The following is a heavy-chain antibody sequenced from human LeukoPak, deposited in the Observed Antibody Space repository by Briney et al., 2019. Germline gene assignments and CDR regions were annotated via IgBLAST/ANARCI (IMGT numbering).Heavy chain of an antibody. J-gene: IGHJ4*02. V-gene: IGHV4-59*01. CDR2: VYYTGST. CDR3: ARDMSAVAGTSREFDY. D-gene: IGHD6-19*01. Sequence: PSETLSLTCTVSGGSINNYYWYWIRQPPGKGLEWIGYVYYTGSTNYNASLKSRVTISVDTSKNQFSLKLSSVTAADTAVYYCARDMSAVAGTSREFDYWGQGTLVTVSS. CDR1: GGSINNYY.